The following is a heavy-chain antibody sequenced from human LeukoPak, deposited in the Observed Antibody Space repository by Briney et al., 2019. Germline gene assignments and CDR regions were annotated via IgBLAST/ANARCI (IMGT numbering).Heavy chain of an antibody. V-gene: IGHV3-48*03. CDR1: GFTFSSYE. D-gene: IGHD4-17*01. Sequence: PGGSLRLSCAASGFTFSSYEMNWVRQAPGKGLEWVSYISSSGSTIYYADSVKGRFTISRDNAKNSLYLQMNSLRAEDTAVYYRASVKPDGDYPYYFDYWGQGTLVTVSS. J-gene: IGHJ4*02. CDR3: ASVKPDGDYPYYFDY. CDR2: ISSSGSTI.